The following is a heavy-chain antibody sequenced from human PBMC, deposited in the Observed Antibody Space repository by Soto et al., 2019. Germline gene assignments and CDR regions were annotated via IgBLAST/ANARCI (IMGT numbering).Heavy chain of an antibody. J-gene: IGHJ6*02. Sequence: LRLSCAASGLTFSTSAMSWVRQAPGKGLEWVSLISASGRSTDYADSVKGRFTISRDNSKSTVYLQMNSLRADDTAVYYCAKDPPSEKLQPDYGMDVWGQGTTVTVSS. D-gene: IGHD2-15*01. V-gene: IGHV3-23*01. CDR1: GLTFSTSA. CDR3: AKDPPSEKLQPDYGMDV. CDR2: ISASGRST.